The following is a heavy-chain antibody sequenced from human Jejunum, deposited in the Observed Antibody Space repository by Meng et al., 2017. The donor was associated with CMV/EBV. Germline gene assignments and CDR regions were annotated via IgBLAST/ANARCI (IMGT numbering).Heavy chain of an antibody. CDR3: ARHQRWLKSEGGFNY. V-gene: IGHV4-34*01. CDR1: GGSFSGYY. Sequence: QLQQQWWVDGLLKASAARSLTCAVVGGSFSGYYWSWIRQPPGKGLEWIGEINHSGSTNYNPSLKSRVTISVDTSKNQFSLKLSSVTAADTAMYYCARHQRWLKSEGGFNYWGQGTLVTVSS. D-gene: IGHD4-23*01. CDR2: INHSGST. J-gene: IGHJ4*02.